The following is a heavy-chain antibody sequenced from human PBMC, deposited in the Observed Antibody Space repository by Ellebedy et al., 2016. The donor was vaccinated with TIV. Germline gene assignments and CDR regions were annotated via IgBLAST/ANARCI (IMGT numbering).Heavy chain of an antibody. Sequence: ASVKVSXKASGYTFTSYYMHWVRQAPGQGLEWMGIINPSGGSTSYAQKFQGRVTMTRDTSTSTVYMELSSLRSEDTAVYYCASTAAYCSGGSCYLGHWGQGTMVTVSS. D-gene: IGHD2-15*01. CDR2: INPSGGST. CDR3: ASTAAYCSGGSCYLGH. CDR1: GYTFTSYY. J-gene: IGHJ3*01. V-gene: IGHV1-46*01.